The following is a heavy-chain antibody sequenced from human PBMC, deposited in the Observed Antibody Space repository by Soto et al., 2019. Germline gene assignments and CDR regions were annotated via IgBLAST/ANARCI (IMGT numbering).Heavy chain of an antibody. V-gene: IGHV3-20*04. J-gene: IGHJ4*02. CDR2: INWNGGST. CDR3: ARPQGSGSYSPFDY. CDR1: GFTFDDYG. D-gene: IGHD3-10*01. Sequence: GGSLRLSCAASGFTFDDYGMSWVRQAPGKGLEWVSGINWNGGSTGYADSVKGRFTITRDNAKNSLYLQMNSLRAEDTALYYCARPQGSGSYSPFDYWGQGTRVTVSS.